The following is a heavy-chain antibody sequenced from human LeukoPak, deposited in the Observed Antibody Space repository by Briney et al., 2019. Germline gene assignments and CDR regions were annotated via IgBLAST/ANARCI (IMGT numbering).Heavy chain of an antibody. CDR3: ARDPYFDSSGYPYYFDY. J-gene: IGHJ4*02. CDR2: ISYDGSKK. CDR1: GFTFNSYA. D-gene: IGHD3-22*01. V-gene: IGHV3-30*01. Sequence: PGGSLRLSCAASGFTFNSYAMHWVRRAPGKGLEWVAVISYDGSKKYHADSVKGRFTISRDNSKNTLSLQMNSLRAEDTAVYYCARDPYFDSSGYPYYFDYWGQGTLVTVSS.